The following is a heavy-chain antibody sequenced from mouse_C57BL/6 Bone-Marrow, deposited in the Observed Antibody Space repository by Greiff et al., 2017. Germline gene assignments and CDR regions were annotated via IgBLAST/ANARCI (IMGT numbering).Heavy chain of an antibody. CDR3: ARQGERSWFAY. J-gene: IGHJ3*01. Sequence: EVQLVESGGDLVKPGGSLKLSCAASGFTFSSYGMSWVRQTPDKRLEWVATISSGGSYTYYPDSVKGRFTISRDNAKNTLYLQMSSLKSEDTAMYYCARQGERSWFAYWGQGTLVTVSA. V-gene: IGHV5-6*01. CDR2: ISSGGSYT. D-gene: IGHD1-1*01. CDR1: GFTFSSYG.